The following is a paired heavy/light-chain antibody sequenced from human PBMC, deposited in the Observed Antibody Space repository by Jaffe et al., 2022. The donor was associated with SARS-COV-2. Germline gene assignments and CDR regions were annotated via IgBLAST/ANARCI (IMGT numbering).Light chain of an antibody. Sequence: QSALTQPASVSGSPGQSITISCTGTSSDVGAYNFVSWYQHHPVKAPKLMIYEVSNRPSGVSDRFSGSKSGNTASLTISGLQAEDEADYYCTSYTTSSTVVFGGGTKLTVL. CDR1: SSDVGAYNF. J-gene: IGLJ3*02. CDR3: TSYTTSSTVV. CDR2: EVS. V-gene: IGLV2-14*01.
Heavy chain of an antibody. D-gene: IGHD3-22*01. J-gene: IGHJ4*02. Sequence: QIQLLQSGAEVKKPGASVKVSCKASGYTFTNYPITWVRQTPGQGLEWMGWINTHSGNTIYAQKLQGRVTLTTDTSTSTAYMELRSLRSDDTAVYYCARVGAGPYDEIAFFDYWGQGTQVAVSS. CDR1: GYTFTNYP. CDR3: ARVGAGPYDEIAFFDY. V-gene: IGHV1-18*01. CDR2: INTHSGNT.